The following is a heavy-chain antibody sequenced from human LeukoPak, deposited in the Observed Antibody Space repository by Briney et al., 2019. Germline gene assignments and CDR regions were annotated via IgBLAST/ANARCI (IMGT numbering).Heavy chain of an antibody. CDR2: ISSSGSTI. CDR1: GFAFSSYE. J-gene: IGHJ6*04. Sequence: PGGSLRLSCAASGFAFSSYEMNWVRQAPGKGLEWVSYISSSGSTIYYADSVKGRFTISRDNAKNSLYLQMNSLRAEDTAVYYCAELGTTMIGGVWGKGTTVTISS. V-gene: IGHV3-48*03. CDR3: AELGTTMIGGV. D-gene: IGHD3-10*02.